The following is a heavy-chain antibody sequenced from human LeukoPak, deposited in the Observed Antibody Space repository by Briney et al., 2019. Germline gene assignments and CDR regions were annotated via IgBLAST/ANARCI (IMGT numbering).Heavy chain of an antibody. V-gene: IGHV4-39*07. J-gene: IGHJ4*02. Sequence: KTSETLSLTCTVSVGSISSSSYYWGWIRQPRGRGLEWIGSIYYSGSTYYTPSLKSRVTISVDTSKNQFSLKLSSVTAADTAVYYCARGGMTTVANYFDYWGQGTLVTVSS. CDR1: VGSISSSSYY. D-gene: IGHD4-23*01. CDR3: ARGGMTTVANYFDY. CDR2: IYYSGST.